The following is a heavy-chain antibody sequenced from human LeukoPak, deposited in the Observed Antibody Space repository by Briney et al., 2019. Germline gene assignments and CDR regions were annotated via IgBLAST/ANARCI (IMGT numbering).Heavy chain of an antibody. CDR3: APYYGDSGSQYYFDY. Sequence: GGSLRLSCAASGFTFSDAWMNWVRQAPGKGLEWVGRMKSKTDGGTTDYAAPVKRRFTISRDVSKNTLYLQMNSLNIEDTAVYSCAPYYGDSGSQYYFDYWGQGTLVTVSS. D-gene: IGHD3-22*01. J-gene: IGHJ4*02. CDR1: GFTFSDAW. CDR2: MKSKTDGGTT. V-gene: IGHV3-15*01.